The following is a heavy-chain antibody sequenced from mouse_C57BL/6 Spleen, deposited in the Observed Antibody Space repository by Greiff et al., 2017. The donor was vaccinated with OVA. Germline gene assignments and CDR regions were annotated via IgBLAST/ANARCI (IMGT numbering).Heavy chain of an antibody. J-gene: IGHJ3*01. V-gene: IGHV5-17*01. CDR3: ARGDYDGGFAY. Sequence: EVKLVESGGGLVKPGGSLKLSCAASGFTFSDYGMHWVRQAPEKGLEWVAYISSGSSTIYYADTVKGRFTISRDNAKNTLFLQMTSLRSEDTAMYYCARGDYDGGFAYWGQGTLVTVSA. D-gene: IGHD2-4*01. CDR1: GFTFSDYG. CDR2: ISSGSSTI.